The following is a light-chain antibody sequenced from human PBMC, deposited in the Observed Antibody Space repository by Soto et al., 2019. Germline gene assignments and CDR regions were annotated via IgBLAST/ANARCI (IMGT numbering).Light chain of an antibody. Sequence: EIVMTQSPATLSVSPGERATLSCRASQSVSSNLAWYQQKPGQAPSLLIYGASTRATGTPARFSGSGSGTEFTLTIRSLQSEDFAVYYCQQYIRWPLTFGGGTKVEIK. J-gene: IGKJ4*01. CDR1: QSVSSN. CDR2: GAS. V-gene: IGKV3-15*01. CDR3: QQYIRWPLT.